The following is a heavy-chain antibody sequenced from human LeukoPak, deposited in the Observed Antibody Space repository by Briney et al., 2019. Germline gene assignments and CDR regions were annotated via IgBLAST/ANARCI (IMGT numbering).Heavy chain of an antibody. Sequence: SETLSLTCAVYGGSFSGYYWSWIRQPPGKGLEWIGEINHSGSTNYNPSLKSRVTISVDTSKNQFSLKLSSVTAADTAVYYCARDGGMVRGVYLCYMDVWGKGTTVTVSS. CDR2: INHSGST. J-gene: IGHJ6*03. V-gene: IGHV4-34*01. D-gene: IGHD3-10*01. CDR3: ARDGGMVRGVYLCYMDV. CDR1: GGSFSGYY.